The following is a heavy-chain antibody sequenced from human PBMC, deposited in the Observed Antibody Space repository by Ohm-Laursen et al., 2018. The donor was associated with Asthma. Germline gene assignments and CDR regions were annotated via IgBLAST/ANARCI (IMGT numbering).Heavy chain of an antibody. CDR1: GFTFSSYA. Sequence: SLRLSCAAYGFTFSSYAMSWVRQAPGKGLEWVSAISGGGDNINYAASVKGRFTISSDNAKNSLYLQMNSLRAEDTAVYYCPKVVLMAVWGQGTTVTVSS. CDR3: PKVVLMAV. V-gene: IGHV3-23*01. D-gene: IGHD3-16*02. J-gene: IGHJ6*02. CDR2: ISGGGDNI.